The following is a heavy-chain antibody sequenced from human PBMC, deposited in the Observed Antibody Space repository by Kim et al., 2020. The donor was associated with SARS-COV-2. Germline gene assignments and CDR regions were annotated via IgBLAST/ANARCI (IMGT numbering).Heavy chain of an antibody. D-gene: IGHD3-3*01. CDR1: GFNFSSYT. CDR3: VRDKSSFLGAVITGLFEG. V-gene: IGHV3-30*10. CDR2: ILKDGAYK. J-gene: IGHJ4*02. Sequence: GGSLRLSCRASGFNFSSYTMHWVRQVPDKGLEWVAVILKDGAYKDYTDSVKDRFSISRDNSKNLLYLQMNSLRRDDTAMYYCVRDKSSFLGAVITGLFEGWGQGTLVTVSS.